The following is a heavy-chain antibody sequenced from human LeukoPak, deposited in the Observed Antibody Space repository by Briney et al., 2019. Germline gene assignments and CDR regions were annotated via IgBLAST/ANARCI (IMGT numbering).Heavy chain of an antibody. CDR2: MNPNSGNT. J-gene: IGHJ3*02. V-gene: IGHV1-8*03. D-gene: IGHD2-2*01. CDR3: ARGRYCSSTSCYGSGAFDI. Sequence: ASVKVSCKASGYTFTSYDINWVRQATGQGLEWMGWMNPNSGNTGYAQKFQGRVTITRNTSISTAYMELSSLRSEDTAVYYCARGRYCSSTSCYGSGAFDIWGQGTMVTVSS. CDR1: GYTFTSYD.